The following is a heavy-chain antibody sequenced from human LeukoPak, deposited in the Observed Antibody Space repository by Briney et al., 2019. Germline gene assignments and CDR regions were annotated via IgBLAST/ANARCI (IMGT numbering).Heavy chain of an antibody. CDR3: AKVLLWFGESRGFDY. V-gene: IGHV3-23*01. Sequence: GGSLRLSCAASGFTFSSYAMSWVRQAPGKGLEWVSAISGSGGSTYYADSVKGRFTTSRDNSKNTLYLQMNSLRAEDTAVYYCAKVLLWFGESRGFDYWGQGTLVTVSS. J-gene: IGHJ4*02. D-gene: IGHD3-10*01. CDR2: ISGSGGST. CDR1: GFTFSSYA.